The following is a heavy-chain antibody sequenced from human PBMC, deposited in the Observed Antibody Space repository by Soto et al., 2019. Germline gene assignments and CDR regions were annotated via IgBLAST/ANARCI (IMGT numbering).Heavy chain of an antibody. CDR2: INEDGSVK. V-gene: IGHV3-7*01. CDR1: GFTFSSYW. Sequence: GGFLRLSCAASGFTFSSYWMTWVRQAPGRGLEWVANINEDGSVKGYVDSVKGRFTISRDNARNSLNLQMTSLRAEDTAIYYCERDILKGACYLDYWGQGP. CDR3: ERDILKGACYLDY. D-gene: IGHD2-8*01. J-gene: IGHJ4*02.